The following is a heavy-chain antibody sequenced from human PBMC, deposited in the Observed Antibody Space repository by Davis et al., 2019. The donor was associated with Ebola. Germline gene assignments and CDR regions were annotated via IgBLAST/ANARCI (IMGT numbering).Heavy chain of an antibody. D-gene: IGHD3-22*01. Sequence: GESLKISCAASGFTFSSYWMSWVRQAPGKGLEWVANIKQDGSEKYYVDSVKGRFTISRDNAKNSLYLQMNSLRAEDTAVYYCTRGRYDSSGYYDLNWFDPWGQGTLVTVSS. CDR2: IKQDGSEK. V-gene: IGHV3-7*03. J-gene: IGHJ5*02. CDR1: GFTFSSYW. CDR3: TRGRYDSSGYYDLNWFDP.